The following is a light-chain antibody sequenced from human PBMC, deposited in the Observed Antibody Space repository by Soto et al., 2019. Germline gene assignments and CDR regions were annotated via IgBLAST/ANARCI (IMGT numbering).Light chain of an antibody. V-gene: IGLV2-8*01. Sequence: QSALTQPPSASGSPGQSVAISCTGTTGDIGNYNFVSWYQQHPGKAPKLLIFEVNKRPSGVPDRFSGSKSGNTASLTVSGHQAEDEADYYCSSHGGNSPDVFGTGTKLTVL. CDR3: SSHGGNSPDV. CDR2: EVN. CDR1: TGDIGNYNF. J-gene: IGLJ1*01.